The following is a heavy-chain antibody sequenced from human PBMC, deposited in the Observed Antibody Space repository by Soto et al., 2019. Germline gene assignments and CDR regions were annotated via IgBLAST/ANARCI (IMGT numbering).Heavy chain of an antibody. V-gene: IGHV4-61*08. CDR3: ARDIGYYYANSGSVAFDI. Sequence: SETLSLTCTVSGGSISSGDYYWSWLRQPPGKGLEWIGYILYNGDTKYNPSLKSRVTISVDTSKNQFSLKLRSVTAADTAIYYCARDIGYYYANSGSVAFDIWGQGTMVTVSS. J-gene: IGHJ3*02. D-gene: IGHD3-22*01. CDR2: ILYNGDT. CDR1: GGSISSGDYY.